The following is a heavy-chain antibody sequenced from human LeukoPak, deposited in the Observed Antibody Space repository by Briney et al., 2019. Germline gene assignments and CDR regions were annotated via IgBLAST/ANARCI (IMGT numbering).Heavy chain of an antibody. J-gene: IGHJ4*02. CDR3: ARGGPGIAAAGTLVGY. Sequence: SGALSLTGAGCGGSFSGYYWSWIRQPPGKGLDWMGEIHHSGSTNYAPPLKSRVTISVDTSKNQFSLKLSSVTAADTAVYYCARGGPGIAAAGTLVGYWGQGTLVIVSS. CDR2: IHHSGST. CDR1: GGSFSGYY. V-gene: IGHV4-34*01. D-gene: IGHD6-13*01.